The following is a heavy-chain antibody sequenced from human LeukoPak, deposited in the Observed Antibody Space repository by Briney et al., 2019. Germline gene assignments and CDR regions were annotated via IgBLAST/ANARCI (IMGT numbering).Heavy chain of an antibody. V-gene: IGHV4-34*01. CDR3: ARGPYGSGSYSNWFDP. D-gene: IGHD3-10*01. J-gene: IGHJ5*02. CDR1: GGSFSGYY. CDR2: INHSGST. Sequence: PSETLSLTCAVYGGSFSGYYWSWIRQPPGKGLEWIGEINHSGSTNYNPSLKSRVTISVDTSKNQFSLKLSSVTAADTAVYYCARGPYGSGSYSNWFDPWGQGTLVTVSS.